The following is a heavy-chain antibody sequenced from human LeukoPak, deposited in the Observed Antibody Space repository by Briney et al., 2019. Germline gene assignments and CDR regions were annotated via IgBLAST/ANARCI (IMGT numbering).Heavy chain of an antibody. J-gene: IGHJ4*02. D-gene: IGHD3-10*01. Sequence: GGSLRLSCAASGFTFSSYAMSWVRQAPGKGLEWVSAISGIGGSTYYADSVKGRFTISRDKSKNTLYLQMNSLRAEDTAVYYCAKDYRTGYGSGSYGWGQGTLVTVSS. CDR3: AKDYRTGYGSGSYG. CDR2: ISGIGGST. CDR1: GFTFSSYA. V-gene: IGHV3-23*01.